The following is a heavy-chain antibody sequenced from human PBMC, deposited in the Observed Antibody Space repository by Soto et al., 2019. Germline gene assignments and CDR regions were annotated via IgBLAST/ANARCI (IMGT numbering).Heavy chain of an antibody. Sequence: QVQLVQSGAEVKKPGSSVKVSCKASGGTFSSYAISWVRQAPGQGLEWMGGIIPISGTANYAQKFQGRVTITADESTSTAYMELSSLRSEDTAVYYCARRQGSSTSLEIYYYYYYGMDVWGQGTTVTVSS. J-gene: IGHJ6*02. V-gene: IGHV1-69*01. CDR2: IIPISGTA. D-gene: IGHD2-2*01. CDR1: GGTFSSYA. CDR3: ARRQGSSTSLEIYYYYYYGMDV.